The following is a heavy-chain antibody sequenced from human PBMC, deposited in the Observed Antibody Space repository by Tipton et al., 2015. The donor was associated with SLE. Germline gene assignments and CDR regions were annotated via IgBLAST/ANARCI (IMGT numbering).Heavy chain of an antibody. V-gene: IGHV4-61*01. CDR3: ASSTGNIWFGELFPRG. CDR2: IYYSGST. Sequence: GLVKPSETLSLTCTASGGSVSSGYYYWSWIRQPPGKGLEWIGYIYYSGSTNYNPSLESRVTISVDRSKNQFSLKLSSVTAADTAVYYCASSTGNIWFGELFPRGWGQGTLVTVSS. CDR1: GGSVSSGYYY. D-gene: IGHD3-10*01. J-gene: IGHJ4*02.